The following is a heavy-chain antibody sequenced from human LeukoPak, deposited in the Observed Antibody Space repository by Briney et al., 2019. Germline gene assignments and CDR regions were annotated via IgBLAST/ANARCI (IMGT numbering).Heavy chain of an antibody. CDR2: INHSGST. CDR1: GGSFSGYY. Sequence: PWETLSLTCAVYGGSFSGYYWSWIRQPPGKGLEWIGEINHSGSTNYNPSLKSRVTISVDTSKNQFSLKLSSVTAADTAVYYCARVGVYSRFGESRPYYYYYYYMDVWGKGTTVTVSS. D-gene: IGHD3-10*01. CDR3: ARVGVYSRFGESRPYYYYYYYMDV. V-gene: IGHV4-34*01. J-gene: IGHJ6*03.